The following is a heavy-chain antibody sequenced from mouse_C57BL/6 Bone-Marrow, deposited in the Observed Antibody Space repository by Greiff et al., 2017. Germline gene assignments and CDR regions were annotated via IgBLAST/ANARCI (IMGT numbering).Heavy chain of an antibody. CDR3: ARGGYYYGEFDY. V-gene: IGHV1-63*01. CDR1: GYTFTNYW. D-gene: IGHD1-1*01. Sequence: VKLQESGAELVRPGTSVKMSCKASGYTFTNYWIGWAKQRPGHGIEWIGDIYPGGGYTNYNEKFKGKATLTADKSSSTAYMQFSSLTSEDSAIYYCARGGYYYGEFDYWGQGTTLTVSS. J-gene: IGHJ2*01. CDR2: IYPGGGYT.